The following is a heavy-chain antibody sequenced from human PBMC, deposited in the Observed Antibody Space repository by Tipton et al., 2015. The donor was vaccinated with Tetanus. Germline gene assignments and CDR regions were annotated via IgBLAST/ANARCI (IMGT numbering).Heavy chain of an antibody. CDR2: VSSSGAT. Sequence: TLSLTCTVSGGSLRGGDHYWSWLRQPPGKGLEWLAYVSSSGATNSDYFLKSRITVSRDTSKNQFSLTLASVTAADTAVYFCEGDDYYETSLRDYYGEEVWGQGTTVTVSS. CDR3: EGDDYYETSLRDYYGEEV. CDR1: GGSLRGGDHY. V-gene: IGHV4-61*08. D-gene: IGHD3-16*01. J-gene: IGHJ6*02.